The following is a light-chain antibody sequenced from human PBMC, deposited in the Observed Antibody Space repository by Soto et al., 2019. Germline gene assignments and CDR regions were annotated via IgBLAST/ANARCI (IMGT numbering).Light chain of an antibody. J-gene: IGLJ2*01. CDR1: SSDIGLYTH. CDR2: DVS. CDR3: SSYGASSTL. Sequence: QSALTQPASVSGSPGQAITIPCTGSSSDIGLYTHVSWYQQHPGKAPKLLIYDVSYRPSGISDRFSGSKSGNTASLTISGLQPGDEADYYCSSYGASSTLFGGGTKGTVL. V-gene: IGLV2-14*03.